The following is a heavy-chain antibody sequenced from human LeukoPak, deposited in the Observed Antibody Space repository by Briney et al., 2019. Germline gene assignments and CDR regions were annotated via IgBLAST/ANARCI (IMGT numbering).Heavy chain of an antibody. J-gene: IGHJ4*02. Sequence: PGRSLRLSCVASGFTFSKYTMHWVRQAPGKGLEWLAVISNDGSNEYFADSVKGRFTISRDNSKNTLYLQVNTLRLEDMAVYYCARLARGNTTDYWGQGTLVTVSP. CDR3: ARLARGNTTDY. CDR2: ISNDGSNE. D-gene: IGHD2/OR15-2a*01. CDR1: GFTFSKYT. V-gene: IGHV3-30*04.